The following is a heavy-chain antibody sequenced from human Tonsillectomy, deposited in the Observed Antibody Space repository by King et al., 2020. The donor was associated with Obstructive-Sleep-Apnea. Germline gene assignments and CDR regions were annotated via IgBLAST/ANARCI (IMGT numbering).Heavy chain of an antibody. Sequence: VQLVESGGGVVQPGRSLRLSCAASGFTFSSYGMHWVRQAPGKGLEWVAVISYDGSNKYYADSVKGRFTISRDNSKNTLYLQMNSLSAEETAVYYCAKDKIGVQLSELDYWGQGTLVTVSS. CDR3: AKDKIGVQLSELDY. CDR2: ISYDGSNK. J-gene: IGHJ4*02. D-gene: IGHD5-18*01. V-gene: IGHV3-30*18. CDR1: GFTFSSYG.